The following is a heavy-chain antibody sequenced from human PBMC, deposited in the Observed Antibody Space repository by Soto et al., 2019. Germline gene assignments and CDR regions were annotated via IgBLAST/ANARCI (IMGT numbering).Heavy chain of an antibody. CDR3: AKLVKSRYDILTGYRPDAFDI. CDR2: INRSGGST. D-gene: IGHD3-9*01. J-gene: IGHJ3*02. CDR1: GYTFTSYY. V-gene: IGHV1-46*01. Sequence: ASVKVSCKASGYTFTSYYMHWVRQAPGQGLEWMGIINRSGGSTGYAQKFQGRVTMTRDTSTSTVYMELSSLRAEDTAVYYCAKLVKSRYDILTGYRPDAFDIWGQGTMVTVSS.